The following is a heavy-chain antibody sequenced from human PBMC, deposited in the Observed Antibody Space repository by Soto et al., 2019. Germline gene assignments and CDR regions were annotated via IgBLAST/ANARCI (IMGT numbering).Heavy chain of an antibody. V-gene: IGHV1-18*01. J-gene: IGHJ6*02. CDR2: ISAYNGNT. Sequence: QVQLVQSGAEVKKPGASVKVSCKASGYTFTSYGISWVRQAPGQGLEWMGWISAYNGNTNYAQKLQGRVTMTTDTXXRTANMELRSLRSDDTAMYYCARQQWLYYYYGMDVWGQGTTVTVSS. D-gene: IGHD6-19*01. CDR1: GYTFTSYG. CDR3: ARQQWLYYYYGMDV.